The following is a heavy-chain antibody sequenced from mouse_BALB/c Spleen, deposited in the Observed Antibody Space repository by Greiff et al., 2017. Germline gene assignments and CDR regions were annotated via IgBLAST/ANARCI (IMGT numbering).Heavy chain of an antibody. Sequence: EVKLMESGGDLVKPGGSLKLSCAASGFTFSSYGMSWVRQTPDKRLEWVATISSGGSYTYYPDSVKGRFTISRDNAKNTLYLQMSSLKSEDTAMYYCARHEIYYGSSYNFDYWGQGTTLTVSS. CDR1: GFTFSSYG. V-gene: IGHV5-6*01. D-gene: IGHD1-1*01. CDR3: ARHEIYYGSSYNFDY. CDR2: ISSGGSYT. J-gene: IGHJ2*01.